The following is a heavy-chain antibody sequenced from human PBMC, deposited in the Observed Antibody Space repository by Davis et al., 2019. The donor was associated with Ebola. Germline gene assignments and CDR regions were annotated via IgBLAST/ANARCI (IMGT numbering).Heavy chain of an antibody. CDR3: ARAYAYGMDV. CDR1: GFTFSNYI. D-gene: IGHD4-17*01. J-gene: IGHJ6*04. Sequence: GESLKISCAASGFTFSNYIMSWVRQSPGKGLEWVSRISGSGGDPHYADSVKGRFTISRDNSKNTLYLQMNSLRAEDTAVYYCARAYAYGMDVWGKETTVTVSS. V-gene: IGHV3-23*01. CDR2: ISGSGGDP.